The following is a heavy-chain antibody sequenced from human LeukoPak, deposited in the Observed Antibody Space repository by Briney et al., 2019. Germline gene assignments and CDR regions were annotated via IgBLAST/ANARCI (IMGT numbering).Heavy chain of an antibody. Sequence: PGGSLRLSCAAPGFTFSDYYMSWIRQALGKGLEWVSYISSSGSTIYYADSVKGRFTISRDNAKNSLYLQMNSLRAEDTAVYYCASPRGATSDYYYYGMDVWGQGTTVTVSS. CDR2: ISSSGSTI. J-gene: IGHJ6*02. CDR1: GFTFSDYY. V-gene: IGHV3-11*01. D-gene: IGHD5-12*01. CDR3: ASPRGATSDYYYYGMDV.